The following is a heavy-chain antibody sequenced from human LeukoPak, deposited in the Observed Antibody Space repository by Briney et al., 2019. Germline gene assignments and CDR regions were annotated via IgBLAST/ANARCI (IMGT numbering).Heavy chain of an antibody. D-gene: IGHD6-6*01. Sequence: SETLSLTCTVSGGSSSSYYWSWIRQPPGKGLEWIGYIYYSGSTNYNPSLKSRVTISVDTSKNQFSLKLSSVTAADTAVYYCAGMYEYSSSSWFDPWGQGTLVTVSS. V-gene: IGHV4-59*01. CDR3: AGMYEYSSSSWFDP. CDR1: GGSSSSYY. J-gene: IGHJ5*02. CDR2: IYYSGST.